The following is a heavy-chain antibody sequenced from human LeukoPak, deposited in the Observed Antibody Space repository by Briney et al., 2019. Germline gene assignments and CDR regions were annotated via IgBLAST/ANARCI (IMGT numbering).Heavy chain of an antibody. J-gene: IGHJ4*02. CDR2: IYYSGST. D-gene: IGHD2-15*01. Sequence: PSETLSLTCTVSGGSISNYYWSWIRQPPGKGLEWIGYIYYSGSTSYNPSLKSRVTISVDTSKNQFSLRLSSVTAADTAVYFCASYCSGVSCYSRALDYWGQGTLVTVSS. CDR1: GGSISNYY. V-gene: IGHV4-59*01. CDR3: ASYCSGVSCYSRALDY.